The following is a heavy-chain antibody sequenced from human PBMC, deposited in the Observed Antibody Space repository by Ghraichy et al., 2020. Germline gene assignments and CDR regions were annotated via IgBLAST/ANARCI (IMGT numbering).Heavy chain of an antibody. CDR3: ARDPANPRITMIAVVKDAFDI. Sequence: SVKVSCKASGGTFSSYAISWVRQAPGQGLEWMGRIIPILGITNYAQKFQGRVTITADKSTGTAYMELSSLRSEDTAVYYCARDPANPRITMIAVVKDAFDIWGQGTMVTVSS. J-gene: IGHJ3*02. CDR1: GGTFSSYA. V-gene: IGHV1-69*04. CDR2: IIPILGIT. D-gene: IGHD3-22*01.